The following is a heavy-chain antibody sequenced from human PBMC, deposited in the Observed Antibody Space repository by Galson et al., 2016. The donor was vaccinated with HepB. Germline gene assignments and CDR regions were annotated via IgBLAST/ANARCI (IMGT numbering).Heavy chain of an antibody. CDR3: ARVMTTVRRRFGRTLTSYAMDV. CDR2: INHSGST. CDR1: GGSFSGYY. D-gene: IGHD4-11*01. J-gene: IGHJ6*02. V-gene: IGHV4-34*01. Sequence: ETLSLTCAVYGGSFSGYYWSWIRQSPGKGLEWIGEINHSGSTNYNPSLNNQVTISVVASKNQFSLKMNAVTAADTAVYYCARVMTTVRRRFGRTLTSYAMDVWGQGTTVTASS.